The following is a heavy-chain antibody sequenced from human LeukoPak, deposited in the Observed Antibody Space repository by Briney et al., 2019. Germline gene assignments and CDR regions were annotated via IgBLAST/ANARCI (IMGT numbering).Heavy chain of an antibody. CDR1: GDSFSYFY. CDR2: IYNSGST. V-gene: IGHV4-59*01. D-gene: IGHD6-13*01. CDR3: ARGVVAAAGRTFDF. J-gene: IGHJ4*02. Sequence: SETLSLTCTVSGDSFSYFYWSWLRQPPGKGLEWIGYIYNSGSTNYNPSLKSRVTISLDTSKSQFSLKLSSVTAADTAVYYCARGVVAAAGRTFDFWGQGTLVTVSS.